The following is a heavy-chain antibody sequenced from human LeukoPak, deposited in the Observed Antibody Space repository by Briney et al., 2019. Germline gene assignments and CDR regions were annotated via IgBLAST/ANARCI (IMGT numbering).Heavy chain of an antibody. CDR2: ISPNNGNT. Sequence: ASVTVSCKAFGYTFDTSSISWVRQAPGQRLEWMGWISPNNGNTHYAQGVQGRVTMTTDTSRSTAYMELRSLRSDDTAVYYCTRVRNSNNWWGAFDIWGQGTMVTVS. CDR3: TRVRNSNNWWGAFDI. V-gene: IGHV1-18*01. J-gene: IGHJ3*02. CDR1: GYTFDTSS. D-gene: IGHD1-1*01.